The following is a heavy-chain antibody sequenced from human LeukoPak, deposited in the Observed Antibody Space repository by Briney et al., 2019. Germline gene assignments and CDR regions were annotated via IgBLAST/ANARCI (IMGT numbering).Heavy chain of an antibody. CDR1: GGSISSYY. CDR2: IFYSGNT. Sequence: PSETLSLTCTVSGGSISSYYWSWIRQPPGKGLEWIGYIFYSGNTNYNPSLKSRVTISVDTSKNQFSLKLSSVTAADTAVYFCARDRGTLTAIDAFDIWGRGTVVTVSS. CDR3: ARDRGTLTAIDAFDI. D-gene: IGHD1-14*01. V-gene: IGHV4-59*01. J-gene: IGHJ3*02.